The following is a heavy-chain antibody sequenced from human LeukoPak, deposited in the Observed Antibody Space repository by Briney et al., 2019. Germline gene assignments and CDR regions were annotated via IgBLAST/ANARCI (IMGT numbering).Heavy chain of an antibody. J-gene: IGHJ4*02. CDR1: GFTFTSSA. Sequence: GASVKVSCKASGFTFTSSAVQWVRQARGQRLEWIGWIVVGSGNTNYAQKFQGRVTISADKSTSTAYMELSSLRSEDTAVYYCARDGVLVVAATLYFDYWGQGTLVTVSS. V-gene: IGHV1-58*01. CDR3: ARDGVLVVAATLYFDY. D-gene: IGHD2-15*01. CDR2: IVVGSGNT.